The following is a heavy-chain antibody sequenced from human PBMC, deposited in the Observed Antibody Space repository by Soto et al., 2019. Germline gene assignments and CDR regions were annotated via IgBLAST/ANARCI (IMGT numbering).Heavy chain of an antibody. CDR2: IYYSGST. CDR1: GGSISSYY. J-gene: IGHJ4*02. D-gene: IGHD4-4*01. Sequence: SETVSLTCTVSGGSISSYYWSWIRQPPGKGLEWIGYIYYSGSTNYNPSLKSRVTISVDTSKNQFSLKLSSVTAADTAVYYCARLGTTVTTFDYWGQGTLVTVSS. CDR3: ARLGTTVTTFDY. V-gene: IGHV4-59*08.